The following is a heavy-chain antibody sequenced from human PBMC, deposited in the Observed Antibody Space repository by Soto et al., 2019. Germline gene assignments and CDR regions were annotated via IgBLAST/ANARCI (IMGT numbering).Heavy chain of an antibody. J-gene: IGHJ6*02. CDR3: ARGYDSSGYAPRDYYGMDV. V-gene: IGHV1-2*04. CDR2: INPNSGGT. Sequence: ASVKVSCKASGYTFTGYYMHWVRQAPGQGLEWMGWINPNSGGTNYAQKFQGWVTMTRGTSISTAYMELSRLRSDDTAVYYCARGYDSSGYAPRDYYGMDVWGQGTTVTVSS. CDR1: GYTFTGYY. D-gene: IGHD3-22*01.